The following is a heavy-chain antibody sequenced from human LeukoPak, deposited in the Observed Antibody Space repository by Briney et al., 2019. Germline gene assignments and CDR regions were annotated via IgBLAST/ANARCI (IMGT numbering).Heavy chain of an antibody. J-gene: IGHJ4*02. CDR1: GFTFSDYY. CDR3: TRYNNDHFDY. V-gene: IGHV3-33*08. CDR2: IAYDGSRA. D-gene: IGHD1-14*01. Sequence: GGSLRLSCAASGFTFSDYYMSWIRQTPGKGLEWVAVIAYDGSRAFYADSVKGRFTISRDNSKNTMSVQTDDLRAEDTAVYYCTRYNNDHFDYWGQGTLVTVSS.